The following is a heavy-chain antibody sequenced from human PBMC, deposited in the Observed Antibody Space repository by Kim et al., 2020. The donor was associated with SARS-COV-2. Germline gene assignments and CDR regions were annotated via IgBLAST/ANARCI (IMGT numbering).Heavy chain of an antibody. CDR3: ARGGGGWFPYYFDY. CDR1: GGSISSYY. D-gene: IGHD6-19*01. J-gene: IGHJ4*02. CDR2: IYYSGST. V-gene: IGHV4-59*01. Sequence: SETLSLTCTVSGGSISSYYWSWIRQPPGKGLEWIGYIYYSGSTNYNPSLKSRVTISVDMSKNQFSLKLSSVTAADTAVYYCARGGGGWFPYYFDYWGQGTLVTVSS.